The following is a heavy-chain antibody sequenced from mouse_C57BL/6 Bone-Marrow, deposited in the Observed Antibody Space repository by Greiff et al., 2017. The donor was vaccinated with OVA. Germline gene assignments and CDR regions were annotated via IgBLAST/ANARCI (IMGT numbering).Heavy chain of an antibody. V-gene: IGHV1-63*01. Sequence: VQLQQSGAELVRPGTSVKMSCKASGYTFTNYWIGWAKQRPGHGLEWIGDIYPGGGYTNYNEKFKGKATLTADKSSSTAYMQFSSLTSEDSAIYYCARRGGYDGAWFAYWGQGTLVTVSA. CDR2: IYPGGGYT. CDR3: ARRGGYDGAWFAY. CDR1: GYTFTNYW. J-gene: IGHJ3*01. D-gene: IGHD2-2*01.